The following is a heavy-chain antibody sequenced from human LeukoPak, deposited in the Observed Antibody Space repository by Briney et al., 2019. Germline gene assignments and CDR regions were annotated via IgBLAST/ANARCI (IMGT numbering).Heavy chain of an antibody. J-gene: IGHJ6*03. CDR3: ARLTRSGWANYYYYYMDV. Sequence: PGGSLRLSCAASGFTFDDYGMSWVRHAPGKGLEWVSGINWNGGSTGYADSVKGRFTISRDNAKNSLYLQMNSLRAEDTALYYCARLTRSGWANYYYYYMDVWGKGTTVTVSS. D-gene: IGHD6-19*01. V-gene: IGHV3-20*04. CDR1: GFTFDDYG. CDR2: INWNGGST.